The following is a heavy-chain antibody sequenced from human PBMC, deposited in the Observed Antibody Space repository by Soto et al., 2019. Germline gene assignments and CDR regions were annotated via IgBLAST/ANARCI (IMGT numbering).Heavy chain of an antibody. CDR1: GGSISSSSYY. CDR2: IYYSGST. V-gene: IGHV4-39*01. J-gene: IGHJ3*02. D-gene: IGHD2-8*02. Sequence: ASETLSLTCTVSGGSISSSSYYWGWIRQPPGKGLEWIGSIYYSGSTYYNPSLKSRVTISVDTSKNQFSLKLSSVTAADKAVYYCARHFEEGLGDQLYGGVFDIWGQGKMVTVSS. CDR3: ARHFEEGLGDQLYGGVFDI.